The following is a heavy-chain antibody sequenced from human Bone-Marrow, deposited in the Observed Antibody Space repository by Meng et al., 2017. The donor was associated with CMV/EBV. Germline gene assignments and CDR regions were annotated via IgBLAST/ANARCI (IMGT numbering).Heavy chain of an antibody. CDR2: TYYRSKWYN. J-gene: IGHJ3*02. D-gene: IGHD2-2*01. V-gene: IGHV6-1*01. Sequence: SQTLSLTCAISGDSVSSNSAAWNWIRQSPSRGLEWLGRTYYRSKWYNDYAVSVKSRITINPDTSKNQFSLQLNSVTPEDTAVYYCARETTIVVVPAAMLPTSVNDAFDIWGQGTRVTVSS. CDR1: GDSVSSNSAA. CDR3: ARETTIVVVPAAMLPTSVNDAFDI.